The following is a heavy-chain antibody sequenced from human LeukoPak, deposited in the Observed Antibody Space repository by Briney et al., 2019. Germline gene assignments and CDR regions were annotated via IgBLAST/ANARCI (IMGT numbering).Heavy chain of an antibody. D-gene: IGHD2-2*01. Sequence: SETLSLTCAVYGGSFSGYYWSWIRQPPGKGLEWIGEINHSGSTNYNPSLKSRVTIAVDTSKNQFSLKLSSVTAADTAVYYCARGRNCSSTSCPTQHFDYWGQGTLVTVSS. V-gene: IGHV4-34*01. J-gene: IGHJ4*02. CDR1: GGSFSGYY. CDR3: ARGRNCSSTSCPTQHFDY. CDR2: INHSGST.